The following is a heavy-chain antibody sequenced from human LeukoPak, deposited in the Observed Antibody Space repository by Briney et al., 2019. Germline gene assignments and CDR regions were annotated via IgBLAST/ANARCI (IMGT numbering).Heavy chain of an antibody. Sequence: SETLSLTCAAYGGTFSNYYWSWIRQTPGKGMEWIGEINDSGRTNYNPSLMSRVTVSVDTSKNQFSLRLTSVTATDTAVYYCARRCNYGRNYYSDVWGQGAAVSVSS. CDR2: INDSGRT. V-gene: IGHV4-34*01. J-gene: IGHJ6*02. CDR3: ARRCNYGRNYYSDV. CDR1: GGTFSNYY. D-gene: IGHD1-7*01.